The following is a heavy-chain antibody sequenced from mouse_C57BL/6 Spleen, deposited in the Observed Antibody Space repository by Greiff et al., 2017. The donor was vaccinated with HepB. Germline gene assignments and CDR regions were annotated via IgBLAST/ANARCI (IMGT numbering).Heavy chain of an antibody. CDR1: GYTFTSYW. Sequence: QVQLQQPGAELVRPGSSVKLSCKASGYTFTSYWMDWVKQRPGQGLEWIGNIYPSDSETHYNQKFKDKATLTVDKSSSTAYMQLSSLTSEDSAVYYCARGSNYLHWYFDVWGTGTTVTVSS. D-gene: IGHD2-5*01. CDR2: IYPSDSET. V-gene: IGHV1-61*01. J-gene: IGHJ1*03. CDR3: ARGSNYLHWYFDV.